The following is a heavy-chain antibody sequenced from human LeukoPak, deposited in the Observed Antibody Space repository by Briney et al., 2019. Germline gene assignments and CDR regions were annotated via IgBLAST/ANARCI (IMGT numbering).Heavy chain of an antibody. Sequence: ALVKVSCKASGYTFTSYDINWVRQATGQGLEWMGWMNPNSGNTGYAQKFQGRVTMTRNTSISTAYMELSSLRSEDTAVYYCASISSGWSDAFDIWGQGTMVTVSS. CDR1: GYTFTSYD. CDR3: ASISSGWSDAFDI. D-gene: IGHD6-19*01. J-gene: IGHJ3*02. CDR2: MNPNSGNT. V-gene: IGHV1-8*01.